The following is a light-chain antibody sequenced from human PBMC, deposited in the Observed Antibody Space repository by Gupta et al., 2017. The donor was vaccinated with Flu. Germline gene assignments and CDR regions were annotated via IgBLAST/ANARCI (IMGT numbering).Light chain of an antibody. CDR2: AAS. CDR3: PPRNSSPRT. CDR1: QSIISY. V-gene: IGKV1-9*01. Sequence: GERVTLTCRASQSIISYLAWYPQKPGKAPPLLIYAASPLPRWVPSRFSGISSGPDFTLTILLLPPSDFSPSSFPPRNSSPRTFGQGTTLEIK. J-gene: IGKJ2*02.